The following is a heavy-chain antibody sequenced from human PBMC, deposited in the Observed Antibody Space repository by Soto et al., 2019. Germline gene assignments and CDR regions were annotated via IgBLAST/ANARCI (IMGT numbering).Heavy chain of an antibody. J-gene: IGHJ4*02. V-gene: IGHV1-18*01. D-gene: IGHD6-25*01. CDR1: GYTFTKFG. Sequence: GASVKVSCKSSGYTFTKFGISWVRQAPGQGLEWMGWNSAYNDNTHYAQKLQGRVTMTSDTSTSTSYMELRSLRSDDTAVYYCSRGLAAWPDYWGQGTLVTFSS. CDR3: SRGLAAWPDY. CDR2: NSAYNDNT.